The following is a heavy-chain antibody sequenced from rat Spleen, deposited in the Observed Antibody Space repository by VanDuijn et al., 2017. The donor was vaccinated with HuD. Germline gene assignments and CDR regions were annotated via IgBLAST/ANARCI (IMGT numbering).Heavy chain of an antibody. V-gene: IGHV5-29*01. Sequence: EVQLVESGGGLVQPGRSLKLSCAASGFTFSNYDMAWVRQAPTKGLEWVATISSDGGRNFYRDSVKGRFTISRDDAKSTLSLQMDSLRSEDTATYYCARRHYGYTDYFDYWGQGVMVTVSS. CDR3: ARRHYGYTDYFDY. CDR2: ISSDGGRN. CDR1: GFTFSNYD. D-gene: IGHD1-9*01. J-gene: IGHJ2*01.